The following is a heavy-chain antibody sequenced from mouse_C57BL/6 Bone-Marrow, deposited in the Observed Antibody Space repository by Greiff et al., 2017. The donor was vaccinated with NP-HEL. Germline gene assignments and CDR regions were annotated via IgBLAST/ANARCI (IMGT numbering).Heavy chain of an antibody. CDR3: ALGNYGSSYFAY. J-gene: IGHJ3*01. V-gene: IGHV1-69*01. D-gene: IGHD1-1*01. CDR1: GYTFTSYW. CDR2: IDPSDSYT. Sequence: QVQLQQPGAELVMPGASVKLSCKASGYTFTSYWMHWVKQRPGQGLEWIGEIDPSDSYTNYNQKFKGKSTLTVDKSSSTAYMQLSSLTSEDSAVYYCALGNYGSSYFAYWGQGNLVTVSA.